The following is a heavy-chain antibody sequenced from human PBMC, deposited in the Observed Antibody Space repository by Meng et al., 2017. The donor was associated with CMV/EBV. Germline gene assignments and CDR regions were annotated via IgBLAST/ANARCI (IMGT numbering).Heavy chain of an antibody. CDR1: GFTFSSYS. Sequence: GESLKISCAASGFTFSSYSMNWVRQAPGKGLEWVSSISSSSSYIYYADSVKGRFTISRDNAKNSLYLQMNSLRSEDTAVYYCARVYPTIFGVVRSMDVWGQGTTVTVSS. CDR2: ISSSSSYI. D-gene: IGHD3-3*01. V-gene: IGHV3-21*04. J-gene: IGHJ6*02. CDR3: ARVYPTIFGVVRSMDV.